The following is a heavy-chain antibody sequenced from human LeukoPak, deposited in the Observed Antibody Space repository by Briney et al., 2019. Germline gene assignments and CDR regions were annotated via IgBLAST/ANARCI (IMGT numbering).Heavy chain of an antibody. Sequence: PGGSLRLSCAASGFTFSNYWMSWVRQAPGKGLEWLANIKTDGSDKFYVDSVKGRFTISRDNAKNSVYLEMNSLRAEDTAMYYCARVSGSRNYYFGAFDIWGQGTMVTVSS. J-gene: IGHJ3*02. CDR2: IKTDGSDK. CDR1: GFTFSNYW. CDR3: ARVSGSRNYYFGAFDI. V-gene: IGHV3-7*01. D-gene: IGHD3-10*01.